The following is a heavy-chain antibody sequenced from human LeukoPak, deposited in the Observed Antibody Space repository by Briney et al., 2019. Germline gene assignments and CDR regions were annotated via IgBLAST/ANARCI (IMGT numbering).Heavy chain of an antibody. CDR3: AKEVAGP. CDR2: IFYSGNT. V-gene: IGHV4-39*07. Sequence: PSETLSLTCTVSGGSIRSSIYYWAWIRQSPGMGLEWIGSIFYSGNTYYNSSLKSRVTISVDTSKNQFSLNLTSVTAADTAVYYCAKEVAGPWGQGTRVAVSS. CDR1: GGSIRSSIYY. J-gene: IGHJ5*02.